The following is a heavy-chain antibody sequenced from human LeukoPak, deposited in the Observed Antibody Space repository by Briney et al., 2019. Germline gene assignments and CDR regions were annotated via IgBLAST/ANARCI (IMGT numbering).Heavy chain of an antibody. D-gene: IGHD3-3*01. CDR2: IRYDGSNK. Sequence: GGSLRLSCAASGFTFSSYGMHWVRQAPGKGLEWVAFIRYDGSNKYYADSVKGRFTISRDNSKNTLYLQMNSLRAEDTAVYYCAKFGKTGIFGVAPLRRYFDLWGRGTLVTVSS. CDR1: GFTFSSYG. CDR3: AKFGKTGIFGVAPLRRYFDL. J-gene: IGHJ2*01. V-gene: IGHV3-30*02.